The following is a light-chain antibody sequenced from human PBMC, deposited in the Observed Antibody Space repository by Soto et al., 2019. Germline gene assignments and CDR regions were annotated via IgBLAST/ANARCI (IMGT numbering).Light chain of an antibody. CDR3: QQRSKWPLT. CDR1: QSVSSS. CDR2: DAF. J-gene: IGKJ1*01. V-gene: IGKV3-11*01. Sequence: EIVLTQSPGTLSLSPGERATLSCRASQSVSSSRLAWYRQKPGQAPRLLIYDAFHRATGIPARFSGSGSGTDFTLTISSLEPEDFAVYYCQQRSKWPLTFGQGTKVDI.